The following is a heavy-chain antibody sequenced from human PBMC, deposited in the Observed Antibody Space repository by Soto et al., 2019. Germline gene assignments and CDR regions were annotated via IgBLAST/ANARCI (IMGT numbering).Heavy chain of an antibody. V-gene: IGHV4-30-4*01. D-gene: IGHD3-22*01. Sequence: QVQLQESGPGLVKPSQTLSLTCTVSGGSISSGYYYWSWIRQPPGKGLEWIGYIYYSGSTYYNPSLKSRVTISVHTSKNQFSLKLSSVTAADTAVYYCARDPAPRYYYDSRGYYGYWGQGTLVTVSS. CDR3: ARDPAPRYYYDSRGYYGY. CDR2: IYYSGST. J-gene: IGHJ4*02. CDR1: GGSISSGYYY.